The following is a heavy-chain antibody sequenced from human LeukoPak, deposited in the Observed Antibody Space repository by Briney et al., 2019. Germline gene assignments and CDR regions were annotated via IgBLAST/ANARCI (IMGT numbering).Heavy chain of an antibody. V-gene: IGHV3-30*02. Sequence: TGGSLRLSCAASGFTFSSYGMHWVSQAPGKGLEWVAFIPYEGINKYYTDSVKGRFTISRDNSKSTLYLQMNSLRAEDTAVYYCARAAVVPAAGFDYWGQGTLVTVSS. CDR2: IPYEGINK. J-gene: IGHJ4*02. CDR1: GFTFSSYG. CDR3: ARAAVVPAAGFDY. D-gene: IGHD2-2*01.